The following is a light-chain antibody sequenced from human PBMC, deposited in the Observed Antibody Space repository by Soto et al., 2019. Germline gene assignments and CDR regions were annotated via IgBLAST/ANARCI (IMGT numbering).Light chain of an antibody. CDR1: SIDVGGYNY. Sequence: QSVLTQPASVSRSPGQSIAISCTGASIDVGGYNYVSWYQQHPGKAPKLMIYDVASRPSGVSDRFSGSKSGNTASLTISGLQAEDEADYYCSSYTSSSTLYVFGTGTKVTVL. CDR3: SSYTSSSTLYV. CDR2: DVA. J-gene: IGLJ1*01. V-gene: IGLV2-14*03.